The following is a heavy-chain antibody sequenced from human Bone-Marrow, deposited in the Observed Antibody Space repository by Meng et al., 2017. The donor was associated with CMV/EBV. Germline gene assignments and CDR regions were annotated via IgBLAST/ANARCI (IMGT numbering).Heavy chain of an antibody. Sequence: GGSLRLSCAASGFTFSGYYMSWVRQAPGEGLEWVASIKEDGSEKDYVDSVKGRFTISRDNAKNSLYLQMNSLRAEDTAVYYCARVVVVAATQGGKVLFDPWGQGTLVTGSS. J-gene: IGHJ5*02. CDR2: IKEDGSEK. CDR3: ARVVVVAATQGGKVLFDP. CDR1: GFTFSGYY. V-gene: IGHV3-7*01. D-gene: IGHD2-15*01.